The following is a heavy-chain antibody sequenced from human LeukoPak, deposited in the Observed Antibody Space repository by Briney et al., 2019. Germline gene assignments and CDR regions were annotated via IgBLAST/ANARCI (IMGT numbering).Heavy chain of an antibody. CDR1: GLTFAKTS. Sequence: GGSLRLSCAASGLTFAKTSMTWVRQAPGKGPEWVATMKPDGSEKYYVDSVKGRFTISRDNAKNSVYLQMDSLRVEDTAVYYCAKDAFWGRGTLVTVSS. CDR2: MKPDGSEK. CDR3: AKDAF. V-gene: IGHV3-7*01. J-gene: IGHJ4*02.